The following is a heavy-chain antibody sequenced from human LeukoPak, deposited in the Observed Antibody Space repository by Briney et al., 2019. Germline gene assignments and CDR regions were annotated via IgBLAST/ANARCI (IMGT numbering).Heavy chain of an antibody. D-gene: IGHD3-3*01. CDR2: IYHSGST. J-gene: IGHJ4*02. V-gene: IGHV4-30-2*01. CDR1: GGSISSGGYY. Sequence: SQTPSLTCTVSGGSISSGGYYWSWIRQPPGKGLEWIGYIYHSGSTYYNPSLKSRVTISVDRSKNQFSLKLSSVTAADTAVYYCARDNIGWGYDFWSGYPWGQGTLVTVSS. CDR3: ARDNIGWGYDFWSGYP.